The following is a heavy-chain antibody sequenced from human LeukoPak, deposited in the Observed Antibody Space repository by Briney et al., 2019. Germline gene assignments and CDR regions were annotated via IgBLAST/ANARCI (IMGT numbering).Heavy chain of an antibody. CDR2: ISYDGSNK. CDR1: GFTFSSYA. Sequence: PGGSLRLSCAASGFTFSSYAMHWVRQAPGKGLEWVAVISYDGSNKYYADSVKGRFTISRDNSKNTLYLQMNSLRAEDTAVYYCARRSCSGGSCTRNWFDPWGQGTLVTVSS. D-gene: IGHD2-15*01. V-gene: IGHV3-30-3*01. CDR3: ARRSCSGGSCTRNWFDP. J-gene: IGHJ5*02.